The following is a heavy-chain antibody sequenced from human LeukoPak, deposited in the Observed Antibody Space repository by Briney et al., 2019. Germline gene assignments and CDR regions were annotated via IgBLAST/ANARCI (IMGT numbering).Heavy chain of an antibody. J-gene: IGHJ4*02. CDR2: IYSDDST. CDR3: AKTPYGDYTYFDY. D-gene: IGHD4-17*01. Sequence: GGSLRLSCAASGFTVSRNYMSWVRQAPGKGLEWVSVIYSDDSTYYVDSVKGRFTISRDNSKNTLYLQMNSLRAEDTAVYYCAKTPYGDYTYFDYWGQGTLVTVSS. V-gene: IGHV3-53*01. CDR1: GFTVSRNY.